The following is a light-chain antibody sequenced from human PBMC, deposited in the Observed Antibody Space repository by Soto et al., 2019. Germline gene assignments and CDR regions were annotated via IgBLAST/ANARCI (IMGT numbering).Light chain of an antibody. Sequence: DIQMTQSPSTVSASVGDRVTITCRASQTITNRLAWYQQKPGKAPKVLMYDASTLDSGVPSRFSASGSGTPLLLTIPSLPPDDFGTYYCQHYGGLWTFGPATKVEVK. CDR1: QTITNR. V-gene: IGKV1-5*01. J-gene: IGKJ1*01. CDR3: QHYGGLWT. CDR2: DAS.